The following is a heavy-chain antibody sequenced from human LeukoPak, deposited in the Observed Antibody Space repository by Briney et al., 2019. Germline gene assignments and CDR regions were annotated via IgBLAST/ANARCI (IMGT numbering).Heavy chain of an antibody. V-gene: IGHV4-59*13. CDR3: ARVGSDSFDY. Sequence: SDTLSLTCTLSGCSLRTYYWCWIRLPPGNALEWIGYIYYSGNTNCNPSLKSRVTISIDTSKNQFSLKLSSVTAADTAVYYCARVGSDSFDYWGQGTLVTVSS. CDR2: IYYSGNT. D-gene: IGHD3-10*01. CDR1: GCSLRTYY. J-gene: IGHJ4*02.